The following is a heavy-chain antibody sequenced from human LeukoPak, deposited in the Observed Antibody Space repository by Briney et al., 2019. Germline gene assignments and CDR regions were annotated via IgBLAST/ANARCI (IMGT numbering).Heavy chain of an antibody. J-gene: IGHJ6*03. CDR2: IYPGDSDT. CDR1: GYSFTSYW. CDR3: ARAVAGTSYYMDV. V-gene: IGHV5-51*01. Sequence: GESLKISCRGSGYSFTSYWIGWVRQMPGKGLEWMGIIYPGDSDTRYSPSFQGQVTISADKSISTAYLQWSSLKASDTAMYYCARAVAGTSYYMDVWGKGTTVTVSS. D-gene: IGHD6-19*01.